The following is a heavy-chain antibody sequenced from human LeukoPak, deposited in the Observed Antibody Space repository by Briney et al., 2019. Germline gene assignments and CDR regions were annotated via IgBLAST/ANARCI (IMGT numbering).Heavy chain of an antibody. CDR3: ARPLRGTPDY. V-gene: IGHV3-30*04. CDR2: ISYDGSNK. D-gene: IGHD2-15*01. J-gene: IGHJ4*02. Sequence: PGGSLRLSCAASGFTFSSYAMHWVRQAPGKGLEWVAVISYDGSNKYYADSVKGRFTISRDNPKNTLYLQMNSLRAEDTAVYYCARPLRGTPDYWGQGTLVTVSS. CDR1: GFTFSSYA.